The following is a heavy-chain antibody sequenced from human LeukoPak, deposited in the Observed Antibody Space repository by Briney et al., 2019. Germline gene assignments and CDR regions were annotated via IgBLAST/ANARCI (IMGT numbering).Heavy chain of an antibody. D-gene: IGHD2-2*02. CDR1: GYTFTSYG. CDR2: ISAYNGNT. J-gene: IGHJ4*02. Sequence: RASVKVSCKASGYTFTSYGISWVRQAPGQGLEWMGWISAYNGNTNYAQKLQGRVTMTTDTSTSTAYMELRSLRSDDTAVYYCASGMVYCSSTSCYTGFDYWGRGTLVTVSS. CDR3: ASGMVYCSSTSCYTGFDY. V-gene: IGHV1-18*01.